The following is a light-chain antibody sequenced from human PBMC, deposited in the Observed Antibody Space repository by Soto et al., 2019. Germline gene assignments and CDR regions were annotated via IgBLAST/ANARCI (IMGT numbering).Light chain of an antibody. Sequence: DIQMTQSPSTLSASVGDRVTITCRASQTIRSWLAWYQQKPGKAPKLLIFDASTLERGVPSRFSGSESGTNFTLTISSLQPDDFATYYCQQSNSYPWTFGQGTKVEIK. J-gene: IGKJ1*01. CDR1: QTIRSW. CDR3: QQSNSYPWT. CDR2: DAS. V-gene: IGKV1-5*01.